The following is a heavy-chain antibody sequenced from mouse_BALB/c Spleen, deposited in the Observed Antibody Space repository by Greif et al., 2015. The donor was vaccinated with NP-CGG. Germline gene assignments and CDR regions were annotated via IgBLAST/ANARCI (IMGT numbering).Heavy chain of an antibody. V-gene: IGHV1S81*02. D-gene: IGHD1-1*01. CDR3: ARGDYGSFLGHYYAMDY. CDR1: GYTFTSYW. Sequence: QVQLQQSGAELVKPGASVKLSCKASGYTFTSYWMHWVKQRPGQGLEWIGEINPSNGRTNYNEKFKSKATLTVDKSSSTAYMQLSSLTSEDSAVYYCARGDYGSFLGHYYAMDYWGQGTSVTVSS. J-gene: IGHJ4*01. CDR2: INPSNGRT.